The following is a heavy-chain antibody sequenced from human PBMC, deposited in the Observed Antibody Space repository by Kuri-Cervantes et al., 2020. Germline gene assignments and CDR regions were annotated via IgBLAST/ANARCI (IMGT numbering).Heavy chain of an antibody. J-gene: IGHJ4*02. CDR1: GYTFTGYY. CDR3: ARDSSGDFWSGYYTLLYYFDY. V-gene: IGHV1-2*02. CDR2: INPNSGGT. D-gene: IGHD3-3*01. Sequence: ASVKVSCKASGYTFTGYYMHWVRQAPGQGLEWMGWINPNSGGTNYAQKFQGRVTMTRGTSISTAYMELSRLRSDDTAVYYCARDSSGDFWSGYYTLLYYFDYWGQGTLVTVSS.